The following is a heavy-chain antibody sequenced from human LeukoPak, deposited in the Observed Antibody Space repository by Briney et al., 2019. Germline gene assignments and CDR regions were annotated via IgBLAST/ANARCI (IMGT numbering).Heavy chain of an antibody. CDR3: TRLTRNDYTLGHDVFDI. V-gene: IGHV3-21*01. D-gene: IGHD1-1*01. CDR2: ISGSDGST. CDR1: GFTVSSNY. J-gene: IGHJ3*02. Sequence: PGGSLRLSCAASGFTVSSNYMSWVRQAPGKGLEWVSAISGSDGSTWYADSVRGRFTISRDNAKNSLYLQMSSLRAEDTALYYCTRLTRNDYTLGHDVFDIWGQGTMVTGSS.